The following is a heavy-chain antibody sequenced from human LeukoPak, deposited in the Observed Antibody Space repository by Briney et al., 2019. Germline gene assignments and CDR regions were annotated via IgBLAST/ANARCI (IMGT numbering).Heavy chain of an antibody. CDR3: VKDGITMVRGRGIDI. J-gene: IGHJ3*02. CDR2: ISSNGGST. Sequence: GGSLRLSCSASGFTFSSYAMHWVRQAPGKGLEYVSAISSNGGSTYYAASVKGRFTISRDNSKNTLYLQMSSLRAEDTAVYYCVKDGITMVRGRGIDIWGQGTMVTVSS. V-gene: IGHV3-64D*06. D-gene: IGHD3-10*01. CDR1: GFTFSSYA.